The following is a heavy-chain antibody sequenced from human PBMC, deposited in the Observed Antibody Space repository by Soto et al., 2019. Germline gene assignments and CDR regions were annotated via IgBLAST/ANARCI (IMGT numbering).Heavy chain of an antibody. CDR1: GGSVSDKTYY. CDR3: ARTTAVPNTLRSRYFFDY. V-gene: IGHV4-61*01. CDR2: VYYSGTT. Sequence: SETLSLTCSVSGGSVSDKTYYWSWIRQPPGKRLEWIGYVYYSGTTNYNPSLKSRVTISVDLSKDRFSLRLSSVTTADTALYYCARTTAVPNTLRSRYFFDYWGQGTLVTVSS. J-gene: IGHJ4*02. D-gene: IGHD4-17*01.